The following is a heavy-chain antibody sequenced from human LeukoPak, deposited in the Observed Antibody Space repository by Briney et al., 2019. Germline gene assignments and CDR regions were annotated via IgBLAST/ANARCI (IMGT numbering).Heavy chain of an antibody. J-gene: IGHJ3*02. CDR3: ATTDRLDAFDI. V-gene: IGHV3-15*01. CDR1: GFTFSSAW. D-gene: IGHD3-22*01. CDR2: IKRKTVGGTT. Sequence: PGGSLRLSCAASGFTFSSAWVSWVRQAPGKGLEWVGRIKRKTVGGTTDYTAPVKGRFTISRDDSKNTVYLQMDSRKTEDTAVYFCATTDRLDAFDIWGQGTMVTVSS.